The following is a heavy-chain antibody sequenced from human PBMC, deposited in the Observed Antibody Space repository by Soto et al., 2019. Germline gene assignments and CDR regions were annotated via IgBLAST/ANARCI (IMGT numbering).Heavy chain of an antibody. CDR1: GGSVSSGSYY. V-gene: IGHV4-61*01. CDR3: AREGNLGRWLQPLDF. D-gene: IGHD5-12*01. J-gene: IGHJ4*02. CDR2: IHYNGNT. Sequence: SETLSLTCTVSGGSVSSGSYYWSWIRQPPGKGLEWIGYIHYNGNTKYNPSLKSRVTMSLDTSKNQFSLRLISVTAADTAKYFCAREGNLGRWLQPLDFWGQGTLVTVSS.